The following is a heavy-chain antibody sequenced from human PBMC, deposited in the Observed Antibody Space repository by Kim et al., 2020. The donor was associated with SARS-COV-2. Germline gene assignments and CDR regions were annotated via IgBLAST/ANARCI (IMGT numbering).Heavy chain of an antibody. V-gene: IGHV3-74*01. J-gene: IGHJ4*02. CDR1: GFSFSEWW. CDR2: IDNDWTTT. CDR3: TRGPF. Sequence: GGSLRLSCAASGFSFSEWWMDWVRQAPGKGPEWVARIDNDWTTTLYADSVKGRFTISRDNSKNTLYLQMTGLRADDTGVYYCTRGPFWGQGTLVTVSS.